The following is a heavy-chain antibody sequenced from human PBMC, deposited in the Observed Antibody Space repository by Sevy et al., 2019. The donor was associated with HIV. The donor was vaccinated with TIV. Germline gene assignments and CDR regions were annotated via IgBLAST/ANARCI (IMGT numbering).Heavy chain of an antibody. Sequence: SETLSLTCTVSGGSISSYYWSWIRQPAGKGLEWIGRIYTSGSTNYNPSLKSRVTMSVDTSKNQFSLKLSSVTAADTAVYYCARDRPSSSSYYFDYWGQGTLVTVSS. CDR1: GGSISSYY. CDR2: IYTSGST. CDR3: ARDRPSSSSYYFDY. D-gene: IGHD6-13*01. J-gene: IGHJ4*02. V-gene: IGHV4-4*07.